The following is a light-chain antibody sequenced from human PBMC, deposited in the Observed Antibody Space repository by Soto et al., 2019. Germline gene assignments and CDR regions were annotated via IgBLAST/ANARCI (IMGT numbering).Light chain of an antibody. J-gene: IGLJ1*01. CDR3: SSFTSDRIYV. CDR1: HNDIGTYDY. V-gene: IGLV2-14*03. CDR2: GVT. Sequence: QSALTQPTSVSGSPGQSITISCTGNHNDIGTYDYVSWYQQHPGRAPRLLIYGVTTRPSGISDRFSGSKSGLTASLTISGLQPEDEADYYCSSFTSDRIYVFGPGTKVTV.